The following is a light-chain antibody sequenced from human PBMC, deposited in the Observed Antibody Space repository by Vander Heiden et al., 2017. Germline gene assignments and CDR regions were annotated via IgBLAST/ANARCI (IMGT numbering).Light chain of an antibody. Sequence: QSVLTQPPSASGTPGQRVTISCSGSSSHIGSNTVNWYQQLPGTAPKLFIYSNNQRPSGVPDRFSGSKSGTSASLAISGLQSEEEAEYYCAAWDDSLNGSWVFGGGTKLTVL. CDR1: SSHIGSNT. CDR3: AAWDDSLNGSWV. CDR2: SNN. V-gene: IGLV1-44*01. J-gene: IGLJ3*02.